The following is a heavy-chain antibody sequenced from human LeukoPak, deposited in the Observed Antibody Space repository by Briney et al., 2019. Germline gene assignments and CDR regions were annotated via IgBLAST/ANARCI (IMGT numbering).Heavy chain of an antibody. V-gene: IGHV3-7*03. CDR3: AKDLGYYTNGICYIRGSGGSAFDC. J-gene: IGHJ4*02. Sequence: GGSLRLSCAASGFTFSSYWMSWVRQAPGKGLEWAANINQDGSEKHYVDSVKGRFTISRDNAKNTLYLQMNSLRAEDTAVYYSAKDLGYYTNGICYIRGSGGSAFDCWGQGTLVTVSS. D-gene: IGHD2-8*01. CDR1: GFTFSSYW. CDR2: INQDGSEK.